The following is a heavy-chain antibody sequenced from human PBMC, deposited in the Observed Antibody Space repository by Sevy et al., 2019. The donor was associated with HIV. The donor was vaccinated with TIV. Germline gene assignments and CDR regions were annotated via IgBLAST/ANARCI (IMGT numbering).Heavy chain of an antibody. V-gene: IGHV3-9*01. CDR3: AKDINRGCDGVNCYAYYYYFYGLDV. J-gene: IGHJ6*02. D-gene: IGHD2-21*01. CDR1: GFPFNDHA. CDR2: VSWNSRNI. Sequence: GGSLRLSCAASGFPFNDHAMHWVRQVPGKGLEWVSGVSWNSRNIGYADSVEGRFTISRDNARHFLYLEMNSLRPEDTALYYCAKDINRGCDGVNCYAYYYYFYGLDVWGQGTTVTVSS.